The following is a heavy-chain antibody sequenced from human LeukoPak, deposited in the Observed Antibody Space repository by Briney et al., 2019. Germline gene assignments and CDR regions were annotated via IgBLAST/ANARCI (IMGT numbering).Heavy chain of an antibody. CDR3: ARVTMYSGSYYFDY. J-gene: IGHJ4*02. CDR1: GGSISSYY. Sequence: KPSETLSLTCTVSGGSISSYYWSWIRQPAGKGLEWIGRIYTSGSTNYNPSLKSRVTMSVDTSKNQFSLKLSSVTAADTAVYYCARVTMYSGSYYFDYWGQGTLVTVSS. CDR2: IYTSGST. V-gene: IGHV4-4*07. D-gene: IGHD1-26*01.